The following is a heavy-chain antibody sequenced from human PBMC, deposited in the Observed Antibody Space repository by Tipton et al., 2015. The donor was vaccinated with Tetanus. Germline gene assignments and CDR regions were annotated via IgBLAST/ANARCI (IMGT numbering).Heavy chain of an antibody. CDR1: GYNFSHYS. CDR2: IDPRDSEA. J-gene: IGHJ2*01. V-gene: IGHV5-51*01. Sequence: SLRLSCQGSGYNFSHYSIGWVRQMPGKGLEWVGIIDPRDSEARYGPSFRGQVIISADKSISTTYLQWGSLTASDTAIYYCARRRSAVLSGGYHWYFDLWGRGTMVTVSS. CDR3: ARRRSAVLSGGYHWYFDL. D-gene: IGHD3-3*01.